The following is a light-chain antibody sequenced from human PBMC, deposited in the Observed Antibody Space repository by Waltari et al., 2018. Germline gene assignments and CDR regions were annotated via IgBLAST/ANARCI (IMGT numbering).Light chain of an antibody. CDR1: TSNIGSNT. J-gene: IGLJ2*01. CDR2: SNN. Sequence: QSVLTKPPSASGTPGQRVTNSCSGRTSNIGSNTVTWYQQLPGTAPKLLIYSNNQRPSGVPDRFSGSKSGTSASLASSGLQSEDEADYYCAAWDDSLKTVIFGGGTKLTVL. CDR3: AAWDDSLKTVI. V-gene: IGLV1-44*01.